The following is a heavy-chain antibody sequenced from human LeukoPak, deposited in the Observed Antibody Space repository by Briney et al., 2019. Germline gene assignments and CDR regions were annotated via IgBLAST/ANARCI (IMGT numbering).Heavy chain of an antibody. J-gene: IGHJ4*02. Sequence: GGSLRLSCAASGFTFSSYAMSWVRQAPGKGLEWISYISSSGGTIYYAESVEGRFTISRDNAKSSLYLQMNSLRAEDTAVYYCARVKAGTSMVPYFDYWGQGTLVTVSS. CDR2: ISSSGGTI. CDR3: ARVKAGTSMVPYFDY. D-gene: IGHD5-18*01. CDR1: GFTFSSYA. V-gene: IGHV3-48*01.